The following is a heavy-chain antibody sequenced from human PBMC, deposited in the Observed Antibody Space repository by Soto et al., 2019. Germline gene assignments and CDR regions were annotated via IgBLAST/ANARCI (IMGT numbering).Heavy chain of an antibody. CDR3: ARTPPTTNYYYYGMDV. CDR1: GGSISSGGYY. CDR2: IYYSGST. J-gene: IGHJ6*02. Sequence: PSETLSLTCTVSGGSISSGGYYWSRIRQHPGKGLEWIGYIYYSGSTYYNPSLKSRVTISVDTSKNQFSLKLSSVTAADTAVYYCARTPPTTNYYYYGMDVWGQGTTVTVSS. D-gene: IGHD1-1*01. V-gene: IGHV4-31*03.